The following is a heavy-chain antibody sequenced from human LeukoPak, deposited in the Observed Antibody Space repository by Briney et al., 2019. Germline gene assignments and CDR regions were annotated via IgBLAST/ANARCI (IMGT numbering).Heavy chain of an antibody. V-gene: IGHV5-10-1*01. J-gene: IGHJ2*01. D-gene: IGHD6-19*01. Sequence: GESLRISCKGSGYSFSSYWISWVRQMPGKGLGWMGKIDPSDSYTAYSPSFQGHVTISADRSVSTAYLQWSSLKASDTAMYYCARPAVAGQNWYFDLWGRGTLVTVSS. CDR3: ARPAVAGQNWYFDL. CDR2: IDPSDSYT. CDR1: GYSFSSYW.